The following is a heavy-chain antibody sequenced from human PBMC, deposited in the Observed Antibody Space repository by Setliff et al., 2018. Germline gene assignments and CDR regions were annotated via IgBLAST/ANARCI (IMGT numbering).Heavy chain of an antibody. CDR3: ARAGAIQGGFDI. CDR1: GGSIGTYY. J-gene: IGHJ3*02. V-gene: IGHV4-4*07. Sequence: SETLSLTCNVSGGSIGTYYWSWIRQPAGKGLGWIGRIXXXXXXXXXXXXKSRVTMSVDTTKNQFSLKLSSVTAADTAVYYCARAGAIQGGFDIWGQGTVVTVSS. D-gene: IGHD7-27*01. CDR2: IXXXXXX.